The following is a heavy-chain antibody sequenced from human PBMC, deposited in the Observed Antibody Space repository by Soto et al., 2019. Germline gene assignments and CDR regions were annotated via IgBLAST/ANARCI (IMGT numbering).Heavy chain of an antibody. CDR3: AREDDGGDRDYYGLDV. D-gene: IGHD2-21*02. CDR1: GGSISYEYYH. Sequence: QVQLQQSGPGLVKPSQTLSLTCSVSGGSISYEYYHWTWIRQSPGKGLEWIGYIHYSGSIMYNPSFKSRVTISVDTSKNQFSLQLRSVTAADTAVYFCAREDDGGDRDYYGLDVWGQGTTVTVSS. J-gene: IGHJ6*02. V-gene: IGHV4-30-4*08. CDR2: IHYSGSI.